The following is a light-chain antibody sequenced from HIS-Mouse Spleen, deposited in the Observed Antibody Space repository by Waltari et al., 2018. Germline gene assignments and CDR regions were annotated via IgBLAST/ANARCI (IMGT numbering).Light chain of an antibody. V-gene: IGKV2-30*02. CDR2: KVS. CDR1: QSLVHSDGNHY. Sequence: DVVMTQSPLSLPVTLGQPASISCRSSQSLVHSDGNHYLNWFQQRPGQSPRRLIYKVSNRDSGVPDRFSGSGSGTDFTLKISRVEAEDVGVYYCMQGTHWPRTFGQGTKLEIK. CDR3: MQGTHWPRT. J-gene: IGKJ2*01.